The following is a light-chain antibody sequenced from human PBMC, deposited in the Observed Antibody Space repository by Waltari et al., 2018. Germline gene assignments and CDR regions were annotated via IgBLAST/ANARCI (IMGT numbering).Light chain of an antibody. J-gene: IGKJ5*01. CDR1: QSVANY. CDR2: AAS. Sequence: EIVLTQSPATLSLSPGERATLSCRASQSVANYLAWYQHNPGQAPRLLIYAASNRATGIPARFSGSGSGTDFTLTISSLEPEDFAVYYCQQRNSWPPVTFGQGTRLEIK. CDR3: QQRNSWPPVT. V-gene: IGKV3-11*01.